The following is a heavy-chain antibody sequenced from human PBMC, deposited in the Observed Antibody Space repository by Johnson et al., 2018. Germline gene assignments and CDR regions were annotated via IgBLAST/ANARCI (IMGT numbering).Heavy chain of an antibody. J-gene: IGHJ6*02. CDR2: IIPIFGTA. V-gene: IGHV1-69*01. D-gene: IGHD5-24*01. CDR1: GGTFSSYA. CDR3: SRGVSRDGYNLGYYYYYGMDV. Sequence: QVQLVESGAEVKKPGSSVKVSCKASGGTFSSYAISWVRQAPGQGLEWMGGIIPIFGTANYAQKFQGRVPITADESTRPAYRERSGRRSEDTAVYYLSRGVSRDGYNLGYYYYYGMDVWGQGTTVIVSS.